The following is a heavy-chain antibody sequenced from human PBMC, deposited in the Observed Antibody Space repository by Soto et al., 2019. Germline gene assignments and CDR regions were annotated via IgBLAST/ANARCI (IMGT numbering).Heavy chain of an antibody. V-gene: IGHV1-3*01. CDR2: INAGNGNT. CDR1: GYTFTSYA. Sequence: GASVKVSCKASGYTFTSYAMHWVRQAPGQRLEWMGWINAGNGNTKYSQKFQGRVTITRDTSASTAYMELSSLRSEDTAVYYCARAIQGYYGPPPVVDYGMDVWGQGTTVTVSS. J-gene: IGHJ6*02. CDR3: ARAIQGYYGPPPVVDYGMDV. D-gene: IGHD3-10*01.